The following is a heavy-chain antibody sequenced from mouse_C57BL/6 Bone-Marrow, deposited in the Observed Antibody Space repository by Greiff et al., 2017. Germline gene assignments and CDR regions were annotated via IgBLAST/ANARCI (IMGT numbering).Heavy chain of an antibody. Sequence: EVKLVESGGGLVQPGESLKLSCESNEYEFPSHDMSWVRKTPEKKLELVAAINSDGGSTYYPDTMERRFIISRDNTKKPLYLQMSRLRSEDTALYYCARPSTMRFAYWGQGTLVTVSA. CDR2: INSDGGST. J-gene: IGHJ3*01. V-gene: IGHV5-2*01. CDR1: EYEFPSHD. D-gene: IGHD2-4*01. CDR3: ARPSTMRFAY.